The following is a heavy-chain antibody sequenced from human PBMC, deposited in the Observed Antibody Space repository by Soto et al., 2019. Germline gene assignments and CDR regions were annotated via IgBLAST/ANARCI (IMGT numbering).Heavy chain of an antibody. J-gene: IGHJ6*02. CDR3: AREWYSSGWYGYYYYYGMDV. V-gene: IGHV3-33*01. D-gene: IGHD6-19*01. CDR2: IWYDGSNK. Sequence: PGGSLRLSCAASGFTFSSYGMHWVRQAPGKGLEWVAVIWYDGSNKYYADSVKGRFTISRDNSKNTLYLQMNSLRAEDTAVYYCAREWYSSGWYGYYYYYGMDVWGQGTTVTVSS. CDR1: GFTFSSYG.